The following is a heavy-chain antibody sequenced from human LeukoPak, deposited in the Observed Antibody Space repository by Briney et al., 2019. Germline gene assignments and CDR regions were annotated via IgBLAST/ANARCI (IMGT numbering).Heavy chain of an antibody. V-gene: IGHV3-23*01. Sequence: PGGSLRLSCAASGFTFSSYAMAWVRQGPGKGLEWVSAITGSGGTTYYADSVKGRFTISRDNSKNTLYLQMNSLRAEDTAVYYCAKGRGGTVVNWGQGTMVTVSS. CDR1: GFTFSSYA. J-gene: IGHJ3*01. D-gene: IGHD2-15*01. CDR3: AKGRGGTVVN. CDR2: ITGSGGTT.